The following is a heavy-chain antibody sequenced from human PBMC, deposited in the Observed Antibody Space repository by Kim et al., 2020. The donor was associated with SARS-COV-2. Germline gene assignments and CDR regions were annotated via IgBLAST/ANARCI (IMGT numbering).Heavy chain of an antibody. J-gene: IGHJ4*02. D-gene: IGHD3-3*01. V-gene: IGHV4-30-2*01. Sequence: SETLSLTCAVSGGSISSGGYSWSWIRQPPGKGLEWIGYIYHSGSTYYNPSLKSRVTISVDRSKNQFSLKLSSVTAADTAVYYCARASSSYAFFYWGQGTLVTVSS. CDR1: GGSISSGGYS. CDR3: ARASSSYAFFY. CDR2: IYHSGST.